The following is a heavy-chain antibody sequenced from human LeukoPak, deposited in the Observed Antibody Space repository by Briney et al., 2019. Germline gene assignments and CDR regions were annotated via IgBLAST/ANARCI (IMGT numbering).Heavy chain of an antibody. Sequence: SETLSLTCSVSGGSLSIYYWSWIRQPPGKGLEWIGYIYYSGSTYYNPSLKSRVTISVDTSKNQFSLKLSSVTAADTAVYYCARDIGSSGIRWFDPWGQGTLVTVSS. CDR3: ARDIGSSGIRWFDP. V-gene: IGHV4-59*06. D-gene: IGHD3-10*01. CDR1: GGSLSIYY. CDR2: IYYSGST. J-gene: IGHJ5*02.